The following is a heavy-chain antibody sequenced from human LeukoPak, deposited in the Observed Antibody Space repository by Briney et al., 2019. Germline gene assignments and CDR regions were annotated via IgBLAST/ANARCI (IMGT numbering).Heavy chain of an antibody. CDR1: GFTFGSYA. D-gene: IGHD2-15*01. J-gene: IGHJ5*02. CDR3: ARDSCSGGSYFPLDP. CDR2: LSYDGSDK. V-gene: IGHV3-30*04. Sequence: GGSLRLSCAASGFTFGSYAMHWVRQAPGKGLEWVAVLSYDGSDKYYADSVKGRFTISRDNSKNTLYLQMNSLRAEDTAIYYCARDSCSGGSYFPLDPWGQGTLVTVSS.